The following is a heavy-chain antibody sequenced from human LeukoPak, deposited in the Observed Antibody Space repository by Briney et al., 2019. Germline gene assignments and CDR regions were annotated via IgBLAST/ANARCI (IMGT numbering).Heavy chain of an antibody. CDR2: INHSGRT. D-gene: IGHD3-9*01. CDR3: ARGARYFDWLLYNAFDI. J-gene: IGHJ3*02. Sequence: PSQTLSLTCAVYGGSLSGYYWSWLRQPPGKGREWIGEINHSGRTNYTPSLKSRVTISVDTSKNQFSLKLSSVTAADTAVYCCARGARYFDWLLYNAFDIWGQGTMVTVSS. V-gene: IGHV4-34*01. CDR1: GGSLSGYY.